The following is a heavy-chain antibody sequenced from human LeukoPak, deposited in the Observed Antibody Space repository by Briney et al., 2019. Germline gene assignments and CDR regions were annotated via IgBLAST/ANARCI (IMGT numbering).Heavy chain of an antibody. CDR1: GYPFSNYW. J-gene: IGHJ4*02. CDR3: ARDFSGIAARYFDY. D-gene: IGHD6-6*01. CDR2: IYPGDSDT. V-gene: IGHV5-51*01. Sequence: GESLQISCMGSGYPFSNYWIGWVRQMPGKGLEWMGIIYPGDSDTRYSPSFQGQVTISADKSISTAYLQWSSLKASDTAMYYCARDFSGIAARYFDYWGQGTLVTVSS.